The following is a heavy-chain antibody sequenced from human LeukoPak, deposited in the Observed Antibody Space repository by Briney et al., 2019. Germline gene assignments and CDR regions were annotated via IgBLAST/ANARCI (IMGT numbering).Heavy chain of an antibody. Sequence: GGSLRLSCAASGFTFSSYGMHWVRQAPGKGLEWVAVISYDGSNKYYADSVKGRFTISRDNSKNTLYLQMNSLRVEDTAVYYCAREKDYTRDAFDIWGQGTMVTVSS. CDR1: GFTFSSYG. CDR3: AREKDYTRDAFDI. J-gene: IGHJ3*02. D-gene: IGHD4-11*01. CDR2: ISYDGSNK. V-gene: IGHV3-30*03.